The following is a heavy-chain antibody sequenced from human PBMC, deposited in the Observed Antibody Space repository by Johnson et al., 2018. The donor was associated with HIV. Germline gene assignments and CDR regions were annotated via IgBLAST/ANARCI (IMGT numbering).Heavy chain of an antibody. CDR1: GFTFSDYY. J-gene: IGHJ3*02. V-gene: IGHV3-11*01. CDR2: ISSSGST. Sequence: VQLVESGGGLVKPGGSLRLSCAASGFTFSDYYMSWIRQAPGKGLEWVSYISSSGSTYYADSVKGRFTISRDNSKNTLYLQMNSLRAEDTAVYYCAKDRWSYYFYAFDIWGQGTMVTVSS. D-gene: IGHD1-26*01. CDR3: AKDRWSYYFYAFDI.